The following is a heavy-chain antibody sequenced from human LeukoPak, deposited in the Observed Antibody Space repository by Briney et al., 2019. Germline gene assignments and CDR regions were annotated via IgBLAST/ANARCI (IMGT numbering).Heavy chain of an antibody. V-gene: IGHV3-9*01. CDR1: GFTFDDYA. CDR3: ARDSPPDY. CDR2: INWSSGSI. Sequence: PGRSLRLSCAASGFTFDDYAMHWVRQAPGKGLEWVSGINWSSGSIGYADSVKGRFTISRDNAKSSLYLQMNSLRAEDTAVYYCARDSPPDYWGQGTLVTVSS. D-gene: IGHD1-14*01. J-gene: IGHJ4*02.